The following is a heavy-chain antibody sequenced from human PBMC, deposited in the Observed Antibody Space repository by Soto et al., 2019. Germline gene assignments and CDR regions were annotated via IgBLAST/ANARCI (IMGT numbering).Heavy chain of an antibody. CDR1: GYTFTSYG. D-gene: IGHD2-15*01. V-gene: IGHV1-18*04. CDR3: ARLYCSGGSCLCVINYGMDV. J-gene: IGHJ6*02. Sequence: QVQLVQSGAEVKKPGASVKVSCKASGYTFTSYGISWVRQAPGQGLEWMGWISAYNGNTNYAQKLQGRVTMTTDTSTSTAYMELRSLRSDDTSVYYCARLYCSGGSCLCVINYGMDVLGQGTTVTVSS. CDR2: ISAYNGNT.